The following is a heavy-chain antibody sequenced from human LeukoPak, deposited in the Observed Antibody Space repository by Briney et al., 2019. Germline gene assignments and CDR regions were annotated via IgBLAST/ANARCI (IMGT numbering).Heavy chain of an antibody. CDR2: ISAYNGNT. CDR3: ARDWAGGRQLERRGLYYYGMDV. Sequence: ASVKVSCKASGYTFTSYGISWVRQAPGQGLEWMGWISAYNGNTNYAQKLQGRVTMTTDTSTSTAYMELRSLRSDDTAVYYCARDWAGGRQLERRGLYYYGMDVWGQGTTVTVSS. V-gene: IGHV1-18*01. CDR1: GYTFTSYG. J-gene: IGHJ6*02. D-gene: IGHD1-1*01.